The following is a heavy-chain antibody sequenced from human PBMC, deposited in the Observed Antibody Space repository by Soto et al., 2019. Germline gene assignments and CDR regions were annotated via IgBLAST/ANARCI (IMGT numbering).Heavy chain of an antibody. CDR1: GFTFSSYA. V-gene: IGHV3-23*01. D-gene: IGHD4-17*01. J-gene: IGHJ6*02. CDR3: ATSFPCGDYGGYYYYGMDV. Sequence: GGSLRLSCAASGFTFSSYAMSWVRQAPGKGLEWVSAISGSGGSTYYADSVKGRFTISRDNSKNTLYLQMNSLRAEDTAVYYCATSFPCGDYGGYYYYGMDVWGQGTTVTVSS. CDR2: ISGSGGST.